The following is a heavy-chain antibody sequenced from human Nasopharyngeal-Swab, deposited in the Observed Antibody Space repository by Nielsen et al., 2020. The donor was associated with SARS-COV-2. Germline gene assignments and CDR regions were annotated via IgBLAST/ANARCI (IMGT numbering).Heavy chain of an antibody. CDR2: ITHSGST. CDR1: GGSFSGYY. D-gene: IGHD3-10*01. CDR3: ARDVVLLWFGELLQGRRAFDI. V-gene: IGHV4-34*01. Sequence: SETLSLTCAVYGGSFSGYYWSWIRQPPGKGLEWIGEITHSGSTNYNPSLKSRVTISVDTSKNQFSLKLSSVTAADTAVYYCARDVVLLWFGELLQGRRAFDIWGQGTMVTVSS. J-gene: IGHJ3*02.